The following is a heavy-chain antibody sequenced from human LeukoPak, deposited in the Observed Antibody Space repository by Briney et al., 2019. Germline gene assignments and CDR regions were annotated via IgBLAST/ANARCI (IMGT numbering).Heavy chain of an antibody. D-gene: IGHD3-3*01. J-gene: IGHJ4*02. V-gene: IGHV4-34*12. CDR1: GGSFSGYY. CDR2: IIDTGST. Sequence: SETLSLTCAVYGGSFSGYYWTWIRQPPGKGLEWIGEIIDTGSTKYNSSLKSRVTISVDTSKNQLSLSLDSVTAADTAVYYCARGLASGYPPIPFDYWGQGTLVTVSS. CDR3: ARGLASGYPPIPFDY.